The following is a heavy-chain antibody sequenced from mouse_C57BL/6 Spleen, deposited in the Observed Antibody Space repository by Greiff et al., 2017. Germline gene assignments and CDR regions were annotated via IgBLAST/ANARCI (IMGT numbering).Heavy chain of an antibody. J-gene: IGHJ2*01. CDR1: GFTFRDSG. CDR2: ISRGSSTI. V-gene: IGHV5-17*01. D-gene: IGHD2-3*01. Sequence: EVKLVESGGGLVKPGGSLKLSCAASGFTFRDSGMHWVRQAPEKGLEWVAYISRGSSTIYYADTVKGRVTISRDNAKNTLFLQMPSLRSEDTAMYYCARSGYYPLFDYWGQGTTLTVSS. CDR3: ARSGYYPLFDY.